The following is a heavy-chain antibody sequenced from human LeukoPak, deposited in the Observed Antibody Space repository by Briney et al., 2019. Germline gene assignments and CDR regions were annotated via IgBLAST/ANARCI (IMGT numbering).Heavy chain of an antibody. J-gene: IGHJ2*01. CDR2: INPNSGGT. Sequence: GASVKVSCKASGYTFTGYYMHWVRQAPGQGLEWMGWINPNSGGTNYAQKFQGRVTMTRDTSISTAYMELSRLRSDDTAVYYCARPTWGFAPLYWYFDLWGRGTLVTVSS. V-gene: IGHV1-2*02. CDR1: GYTFTGYY. D-gene: IGHD7-27*01. CDR3: ARPTWGFAPLYWYFDL.